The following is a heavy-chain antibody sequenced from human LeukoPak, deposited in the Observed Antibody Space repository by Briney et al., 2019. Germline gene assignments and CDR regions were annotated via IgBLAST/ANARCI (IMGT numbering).Heavy chain of an antibody. Sequence: KSSETLSLTCTVSGGSISSSSYYWGWIRQPPGKGLEWIGSIYYSGSTYYNPSLKSRVTISVDTSKNQFSLKLSSVTAADTAVYYCARDASSSSVRPFDYWGQGTLVTVSS. CDR2: IYYSGST. CDR3: ARDASSSSVRPFDY. CDR1: GGSISSSSYY. D-gene: IGHD6-6*01. J-gene: IGHJ4*02. V-gene: IGHV4-39*07.